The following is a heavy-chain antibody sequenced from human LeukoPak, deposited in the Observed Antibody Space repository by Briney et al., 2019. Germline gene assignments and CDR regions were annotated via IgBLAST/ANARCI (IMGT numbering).Heavy chain of an antibody. V-gene: IGHV4-34*01. CDR2: INHSGST. CDR1: GGSFSGYY. J-gene: IGHJ4*02. Sequence: SETLSLTCAVYGGSFSGYYWSWIRQPPGKGLEWIGEINHSGSTNYNPSLKSRVTISVDTSKNQFSLKLSSVTAADTAVYYCARVPDGYDGSGGWGQGTLVTVSS. D-gene: IGHD3-10*01. CDR3: ARVPDGYDGSGG.